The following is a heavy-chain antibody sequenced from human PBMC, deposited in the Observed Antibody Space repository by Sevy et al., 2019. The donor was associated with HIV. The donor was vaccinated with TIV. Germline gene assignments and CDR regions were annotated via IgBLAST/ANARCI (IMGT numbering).Heavy chain of an antibody. V-gene: IGHV3-15*07. D-gene: IGHD5-12*01. CDR3: SMEDGYNYFDY. Sequence: GGSLRLSCAASGFSLNKAWMNWVRQAPGKGLEWVGRIKSETDGGTTDYAEPVKGRFSISRDDSKNTLYLQMNSLKIEDTAVYYCSMEDGYNYFDYWGQGALVTVSS. J-gene: IGHJ4*02. CDR2: IKSETDGGTT. CDR1: GFSLNKAW.